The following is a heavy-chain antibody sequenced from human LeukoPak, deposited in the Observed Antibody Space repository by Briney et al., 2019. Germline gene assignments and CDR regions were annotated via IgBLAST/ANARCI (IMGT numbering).Heavy chain of an antibody. Sequence: GGSLRLSCAASGFTSSSYAMSWVRQAPGKGLEWVSSISGSGGRTDYADSVKGRFTISRDNSKNTLYLQMNSLRADDTAVYYCAKGRGHCINGVCHNYYYMDVWGKGTTVTVS. CDR3: AKGRGHCINGVCHNYYYMDV. J-gene: IGHJ6*03. V-gene: IGHV3-23*01. CDR2: ISGSGGRT. D-gene: IGHD2-8*01. CDR1: GFTSSSYA.